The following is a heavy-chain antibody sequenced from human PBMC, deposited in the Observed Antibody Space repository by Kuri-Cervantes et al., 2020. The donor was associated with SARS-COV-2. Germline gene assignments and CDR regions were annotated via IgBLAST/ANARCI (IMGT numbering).Heavy chain of an antibody. V-gene: IGHV1-45*02. CDR2: ITPFNGNT. D-gene: IGHD2-8*02. Sequence: SVKVSCKASGYTFTYRYLHWVRQAPGQALEWMGWITPFNGNTNYAQKFQDRVSITRDRSMSTAYMGLSSLRSGDTAVYYCAKNSQSQFPGGPYYMDVWGKGTTVTVSS. J-gene: IGHJ6*03. CDR1: GYTFTYRY. CDR3: AKNSQSQFPGGPYYMDV.